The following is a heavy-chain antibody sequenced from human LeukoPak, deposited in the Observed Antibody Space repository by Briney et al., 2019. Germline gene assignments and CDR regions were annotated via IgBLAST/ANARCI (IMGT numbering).Heavy chain of an antibody. CDR1: GGSISSSNW. D-gene: IGHD5-18*01. CDR3: ARGRYSYGTLYYYYYGMDV. CDR2: IYHSGST. V-gene: IGHV4-4*02. Sequence: SGTLSLTCAVSGGSISSSNWWSWVRQPPGKGLEWIGEIYHSGSTNYNPSLKSRVTISVDRSKNQFSLKLSSVTAADTAVYYCARGRYSYGTLYYYYYGMDVWGQGTTVTVSS. J-gene: IGHJ6*02.